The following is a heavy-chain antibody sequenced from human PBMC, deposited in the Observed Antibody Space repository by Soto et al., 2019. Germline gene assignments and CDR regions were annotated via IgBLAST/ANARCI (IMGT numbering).Heavy chain of an antibody. Sequence: PGGSLRLSCAASGFTFSSYAMSWVRQAPGKGLEWVSAISNSGGRTYYADSVKGRFTISRDNSRNTLYLQMNSLRAEDTAVYYCARDPAIYCGGDCSDAFDIWGQGTMVTVSS. V-gene: IGHV3-23*01. CDR2: ISNSGGRT. J-gene: IGHJ3*02. D-gene: IGHD2-21*01. CDR3: ARDPAIYCGGDCSDAFDI. CDR1: GFTFSSYA.